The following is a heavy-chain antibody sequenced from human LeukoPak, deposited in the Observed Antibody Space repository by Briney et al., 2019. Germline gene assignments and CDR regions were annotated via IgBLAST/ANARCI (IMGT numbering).Heavy chain of an antibody. CDR2: ISYDGSNK. J-gene: IGHJ4*02. V-gene: IGHV3-30-3*01. CDR3: ARDSYYYDSSGYPDY. CDR1: GFTFSSYA. D-gene: IGHD3-22*01. Sequence: PGGSLRLSCAASGFTFSSYAMHWVRQAPGKGLEWVAVISYDGSNKYCADSVKGRFTISRDNSKNTLYLQMNSLRAEDTAVYYCARDSYYYDSSGYPDYWGQGTLVTVSS.